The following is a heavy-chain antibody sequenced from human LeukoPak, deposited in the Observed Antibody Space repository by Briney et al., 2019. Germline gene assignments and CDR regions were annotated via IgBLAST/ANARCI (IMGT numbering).Heavy chain of an antibody. CDR3: ARAAPDGYSYGYPYYFDY. D-gene: IGHD5-18*01. Sequence: SETLSLTCTVSDDSISDYYRGWIRQPPGKGLEWIGYIHNSGTSTYNLSLKSRVTISVDKSKNQFSLKLSSVTAADTAVYYCARAAPDGYSYGYPYYFDYWGQGTLVTVSS. CDR2: IHNSGTS. V-gene: IGHV4-59*12. CDR1: DDSISDYY. J-gene: IGHJ4*02.